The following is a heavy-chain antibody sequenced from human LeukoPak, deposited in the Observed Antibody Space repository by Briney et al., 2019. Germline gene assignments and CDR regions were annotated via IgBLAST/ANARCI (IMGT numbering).Heavy chain of an antibody. Sequence: SGTLSLTCAVSGGSISSSNWWSWVRQPPGKGLEWIGEIYHSGSTNYNPSLKSRVTISVDKSKNQFSLKLSSVTAADTAVYYCARLDRGINAAHFDYWGQGTLVTVSS. CDR1: GGSISSSNW. J-gene: IGHJ4*02. CDR2: IYHSGST. CDR3: ARLDRGINAAHFDY. V-gene: IGHV4-4*02. D-gene: IGHD6-25*01.